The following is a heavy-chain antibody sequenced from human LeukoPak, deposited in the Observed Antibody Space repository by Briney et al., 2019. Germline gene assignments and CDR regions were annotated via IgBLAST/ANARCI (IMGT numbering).Heavy chain of an antibody. CDR1: GSTFTDYY. CDR2: INVDNGNT. V-gene: IGHV1-3*03. D-gene: IGHD6-6*01. J-gene: IGHJ3*01. Sequence: GASVKVSCKASGSTFTDYYMHWVRQAPGQGLEWMGWINVDNGNTKYSQDFQGRVTITRDTSASTTYMELSSLRSEDMAVYFCARDGAARTLFAFDFWGQGTLVTVSS. CDR3: ARDGAARTLFAFDF.